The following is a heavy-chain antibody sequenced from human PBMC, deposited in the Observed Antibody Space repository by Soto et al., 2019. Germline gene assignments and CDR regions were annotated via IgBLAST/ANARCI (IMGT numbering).Heavy chain of an antibody. D-gene: IGHD4-17*01. CDR3: ARRTRSLGPFDY. Sequence: QVQLQESGPGLVKPSETLSLTCSVSGGSVNNYYLNWIRQPPGKGLECIGHMYFSGRTNYNPSLKSRVTMSVDTSKNQSSLQLRSVTSADTAVYYCARRTRSLGPFDYWGQGTLLTVSS. V-gene: IGHV4-59*02. CDR2: MYFSGRT. CDR1: GGSVNNYY. J-gene: IGHJ4*02.